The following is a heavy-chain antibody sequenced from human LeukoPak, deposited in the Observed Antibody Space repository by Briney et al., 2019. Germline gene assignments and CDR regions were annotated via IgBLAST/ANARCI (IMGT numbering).Heavy chain of an antibody. Sequence: GGSLRLSCAASGFTFSGYSMDWVRQAPGKGLEWVSSISSGSEHVYYTDSVKGRFSISRDNAKDSLYLQMHSLRADDTAIYYCARGCGSTWVDYWGQGTLVTVSS. D-gene: IGHD6-13*01. V-gene: IGHV3-21*01. CDR2: ISSGSEHV. J-gene: IGHJ4*02. CDR3: ARGCGSTWVDY. CDR1: GFTFSGYS.